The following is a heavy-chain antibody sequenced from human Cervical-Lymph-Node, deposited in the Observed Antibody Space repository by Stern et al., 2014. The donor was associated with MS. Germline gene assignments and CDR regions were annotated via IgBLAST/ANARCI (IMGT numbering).Heavy chain of an antibody. V-gene: IGHV3-30*03. Sequence: VHLVESGGAVVQPGRSLRLSCAASGFTFSSYGMHWVRPAPGKVLEWVTVISYDGNHKYYAASVKGRFTISRDNSKNTLHLQMNSVTPDDTAIYYCARDYEDTSMLFDHWGQGTLVTVSS. CDR3: ARDYEDTSMLFDH. D-gene: IGHD2-8*01. CDR1: GFTFSSYG. CDR2: ISYDGNHK. J-gene: IGHJ4*02.